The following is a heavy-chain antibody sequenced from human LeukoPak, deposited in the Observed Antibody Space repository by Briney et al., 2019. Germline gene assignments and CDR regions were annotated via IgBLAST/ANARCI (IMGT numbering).Heavy chain of an antibody. CDR1: GFTFSSYG. D-gene: IGHD6-19*01. CDR2: ISYDGSNK. CDR3: ARSLSILSIAVAGTYYYGMDV. Sequence: GGSLRLSCAASGFTFSSYGMHWVRQAPGKGLEWVAVISYDGSNKYYAYSVKGRFTISRDNSKNTLYMQMNSLRAEDTVVYYCARSLSILSIAVAGTYYYGMDVWGQGTTVTVSS. V-gene: IGHV3-30*03. J-gene: IGHJ6*02.